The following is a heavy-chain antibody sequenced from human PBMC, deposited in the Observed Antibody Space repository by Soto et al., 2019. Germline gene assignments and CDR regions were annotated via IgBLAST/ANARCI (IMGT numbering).Heavy chain of an antibody. CDR2: INPSGGST. V-gene: IGHV1-46*01. CDR1: GYTFTSYY. D-gene: IGHD6-6*01. J-gene: IGHJ6*02. Sequence: GASVKVSCKASGYTFTSYYMHWVRQAPGQGLEWMGIINPSGGSTSYAQKFQGRVTMTRDTSTSTVYMELSSLRSEDTAVYYCARGLSIPARPKGYYGMDVWGQGTTVTVSS. CDR3: ARGLSIPARPKGYYGMDV.